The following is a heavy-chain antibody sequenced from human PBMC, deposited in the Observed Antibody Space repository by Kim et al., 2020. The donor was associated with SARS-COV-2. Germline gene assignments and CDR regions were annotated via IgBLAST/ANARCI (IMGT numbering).Heavy chain of an antibody. D-gene: IGHD3-10*01. CDR1: GDRVSSNTAG. J-gene: IGHJ5*02. V-gene: IGHV6-1*01. CDR3: AGGGLVRGDIPWFAP. CDR2: IYYRSKWYY. Sequence: SQTLSLTCAISGDRVSSNTAGWNWIRQSPSRGLEWLGRIYYRSKWYYDYATSLKSRIIINPDTSKNQFSLQLNSVTAEDTAVYYCAGGGLVRGDIPWFAPWGQGTPVTVSS.